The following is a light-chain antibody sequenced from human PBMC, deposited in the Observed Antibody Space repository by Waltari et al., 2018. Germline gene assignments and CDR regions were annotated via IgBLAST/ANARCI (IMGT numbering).Light chain of an antibody. CDR1: QSSSDY. J-gene: IGKJ5*01. CDR2: AAS. V-gene: IGKV1-39*01. Sequence: DIQMTQSPSSLSASVGDRVTITCRASQSSSDYLNWYQQKPGIAPKLLIYAASTLQSGVPSRFSGSGSGTDFALTISSLQPEDFATYYCQQSYSFGQGTRLEIK. CDR3: QQSYS.